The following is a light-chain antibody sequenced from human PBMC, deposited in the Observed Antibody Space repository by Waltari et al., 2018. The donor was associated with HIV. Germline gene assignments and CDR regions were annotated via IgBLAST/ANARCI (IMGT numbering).Light chain of an antibody. V-gene: IGKV4-1*01. CDR2: WAS. Sequence: DIVMNQSPDSLAVSLGERATINRKSSKSVLYSSNNKNYLAWYQQKQGQSPKLLIYWASTREFGVPDRFSGSGSGTDFTLTISSLQAEDVAVYYCQQYYSTPLTFGGGTKVEIK. J-gene: IGKJ4*01. CDR1: KSVLYSSNNKNY. CDR3: QQYYSTPLT.